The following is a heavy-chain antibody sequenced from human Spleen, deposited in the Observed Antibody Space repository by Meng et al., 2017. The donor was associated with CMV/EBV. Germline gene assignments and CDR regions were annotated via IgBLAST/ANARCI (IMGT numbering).Heavy chain of an antibody. J-gene: IGHJ4*02. CDR3: VRVGLAFDY. Sequence: SLSGAASGITFDDYGMNWVRQTPGKGLEWVYGINWNGDNTHYADSVKGRFTIFRDNAKNSLYLQMNSLRAEDTAFYYCVRVGLAFDYWGQGTLVTVSS. V-gene: IGHV3-20*04. D-gene: IGHD6-19*01. CDR1: GITFDDYG. CDR2: INWNGDNT.